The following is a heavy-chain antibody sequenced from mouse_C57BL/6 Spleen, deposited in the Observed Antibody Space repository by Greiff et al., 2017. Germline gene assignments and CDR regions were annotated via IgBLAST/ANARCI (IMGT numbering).Heavy chain of an antibody. CDR1: GFSLTSYG. CDR2: IWSDGST. Sequence: QVQLKESGPGLVAPSQSLSITCTVSGFSLTSYGVHWVRQPPGKGLEWLVVIWSDGSTTYNSAPKSRLSISKDNSKSQFILNMNRLQTDNTAMYYCARDDSSSYGAMDDWGKGTSVTVSS. J-gene: IGHJ4*01. V-gene: IGHV2-6*03. CDR3: ARDDSSSYGAMDD. D-gene: IGHD1-1*01.